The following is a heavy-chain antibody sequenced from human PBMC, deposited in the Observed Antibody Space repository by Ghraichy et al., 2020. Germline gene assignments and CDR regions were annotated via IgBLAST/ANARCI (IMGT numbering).Heavy chain of an antibody. D-gene: IGHD3-10*01. CDR3: ARDLQTGGDSYYGMDV. Sequence: GESLNISCAASGFTFSDYYMSWIRQAPGKGLEWVSFITSNGNTIYYADSVKGRFTISRDDAKNSLYLQMNSLRAEDTAVYYCARDLQTGGDSYYGMDVWGQGTTVTVSS. CDR1: GFTFSDYY. V-gene: IGHV3-11*01. J-gene: IGHJ6*02. CDR2: ITSNGNTI.